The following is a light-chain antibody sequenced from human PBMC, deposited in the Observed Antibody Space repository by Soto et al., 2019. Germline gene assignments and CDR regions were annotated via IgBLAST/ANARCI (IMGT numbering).Light chain of an antibody. Sequence: AIQLTQSPSSLSASVGDRVTITCRASQAIRTALGWYQQKPGKVPKLLIYAASTLQSGVPSRFSGSGSGTDFTLTIRSLQPEDFATYYCLLDFRYFWAVGQGTQVEIK. CDR1: QAIRTA. CDR3: LLDFRYFWA. V-gene: IGKV1-6*01. CDR2: AAS. J-gene: IGKJ1*01.